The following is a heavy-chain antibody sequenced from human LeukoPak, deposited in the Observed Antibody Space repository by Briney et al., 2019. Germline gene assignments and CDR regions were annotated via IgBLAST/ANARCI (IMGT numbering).Heavy chain of an antibody. V-gene: IGHV1-18*01. J-gene: IGHJ5*02. CDR3: AREGHDTSGYYYPNWFDP. D-gene: IGHD3-22*01. CDR1: GYTFTSYG. Sequence: ASVKVSCKASGYTFTSYGISWVRQAPGQGLEWMGWISAYNNNTIYAQNLQGRLTMTTDTSTSTAYMELGSLRSDDTAMYYCAREGHDTSGYYYPNWFDPWGQGTLVAVSS. CDR2: ISAYNNNT.